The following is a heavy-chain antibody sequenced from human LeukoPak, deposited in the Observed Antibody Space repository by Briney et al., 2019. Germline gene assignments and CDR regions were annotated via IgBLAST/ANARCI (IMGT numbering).Heavy chain of an antibody. CDR2: IYIGDTP. J-gene: IGHJ4*02. Sequence: GGSLILSCAASGLTVSSNYMSWVRQAPGKGLEWVSIIYIGDTPHYADSVKGRFTISRHNSKNTLYLQMNNLRAENTAVYYCARVRPWVFDYWGQGTLVTVSS. V-gene: IGHV3-53*04. CDR1: GLTVSSNY. CDR3: ARVRPWVFDY.